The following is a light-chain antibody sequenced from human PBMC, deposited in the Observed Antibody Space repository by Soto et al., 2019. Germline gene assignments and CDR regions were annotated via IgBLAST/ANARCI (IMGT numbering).Light chain of an antibody. Sequence: ELVLTQSPATLSVSPGERATLSCRASQSVSSNLAWYQQKPGQAPRLLIYGASTRATGIPARFSGSGSGTEFTLTISSLQSEDFAVYYCQQYSNWPLFTFGPGTKVDIK. V-gene: IGKV3-15*01. J-gene: IGKJ3*01. CDR2: GAS. CDR1: QSVSSN. CDR3: QQYSNWPLFT.